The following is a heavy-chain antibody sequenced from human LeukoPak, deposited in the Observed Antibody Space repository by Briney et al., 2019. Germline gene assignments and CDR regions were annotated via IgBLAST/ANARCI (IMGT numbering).Heavy chain of an antibody. CDR2: IRSKPYGGTT. D-gene: IGHD3-10*01. J-gene: IGHJ6*02. CDR1: GLTLGDYA. CDR3: SRSDYYGSGSYHQYYYGMDV. V-gene: IGHV3-49*04. Sequence: GRSLRLSCTGSGLTLGDYALTWVRQAPGKGLEWVGFIRSKPYGGTTEYAASVTGRFTISRDDSKSIAYLQMNSLKTEDSAVYYCSRSDYYGSGSYHQYYYGMDVWGQGTTVTVSS.